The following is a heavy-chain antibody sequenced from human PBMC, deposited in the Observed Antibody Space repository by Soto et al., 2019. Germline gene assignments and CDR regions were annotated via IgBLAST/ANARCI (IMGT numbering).Heavy chain of an antibody. V-gene: IGHV3-23*01. CDR1: GFTFSSYA. J-gene: IGHJ4*02. D-gene: IGHD2-21*02. CDR3: AKRGGPGDRPAIFDY. Sequence: PGGSLRLSCAASGFTFSSYAMSWVRQAPGKGLEWVSAISGSGGSTYYADSVKGRFTISRDNSKNTLYLQMNSLRAEDTAVYYCAKRGGPGDRPAIFDYWGQGTLVTVSS. CDR2: ISGSGGST.